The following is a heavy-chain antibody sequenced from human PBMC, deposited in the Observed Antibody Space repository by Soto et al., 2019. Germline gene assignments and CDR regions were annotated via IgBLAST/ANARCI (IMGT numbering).Heavy chain of an antibody. J-gene: IGHJ4*02. Sequence: ETLSLTFTVSDGSISSSSYYWGWIRQPPGKGLEWIGSIYYSGSTYYNPSLKSRVTISVDTSKNQFSLKLSSVTAADTAVYYCARISNYDSNTNWGQGTLVTVSS. D-gene: IGHD3-22*01. CDR2: IYYSGST. CDR3: ARISNYDSNTN. CDR1: DGSISSSSYY. V-gene: IGHV4-39*01.